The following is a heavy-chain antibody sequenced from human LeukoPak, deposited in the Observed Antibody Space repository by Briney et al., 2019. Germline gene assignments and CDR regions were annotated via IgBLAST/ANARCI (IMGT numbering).Heavy chain of an antibody. D-gene: IGHD6-6*01. V-gene: IGHV4-61*02. CDR1: RGSISSGSYY. J-gene: IGHJ5*02. CDR2: TYTSGNT. CDR3: ARGPHSSSLRNWFDP. Sequence: PSQTLSFTCTVSRGSISSGSYYWSWIRQPAGKGLEWIGRTYTSGNTNYNPSLKSRVTISVDTSKNQFSLKLSSVTAADTAVYYCARGPHSSSLRNWFDPWGQGTLVTVSS.